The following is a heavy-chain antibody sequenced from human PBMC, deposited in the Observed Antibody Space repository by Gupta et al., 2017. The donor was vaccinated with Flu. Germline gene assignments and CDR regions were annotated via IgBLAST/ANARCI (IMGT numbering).Heavy chain of an antibody. V-gene: IGHV3-23*01. D-gene: IGHD3-22*01. J-gene: IGHJ4*02. CDR3: ATEYSDSSDYRSFDY. Sequence: EVQQLESGGGLLQPGAFLRCPRTASGFTFSTYAMSWVRQAQGKGLEGVCGTSGSGGDTSYEDSVRGRITIAEDKTKKSMDLKMNSLEAEDTAVYYCATEYSDSSDYRSFDYWGQGTLVTVSS. CDR2: TSGSGGDT. CDR1: GFTFSTYA.